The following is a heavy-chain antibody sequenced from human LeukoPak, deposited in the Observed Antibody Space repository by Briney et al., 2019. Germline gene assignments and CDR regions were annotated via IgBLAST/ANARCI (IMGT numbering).Heavy chain of an antibody. CDR3: ARSSVYRSSWLIDY. Sequence: PSETLSPTCTVSGGSISSYYWSWIRQPAGKGLEWIGRIYTSGSTNYNPSLKSRVTMSVDTSKNQFSLKLTSVTAADTAVYYCARSSVYRSSWLIDYWGQGTLVTVSS. D-gene: IGHD6-13*01. CDR1: GGSISSYY. J-gene: IGHJ4*02. V-gene: IGHV4-4*07. CDR2: IYTSGST.